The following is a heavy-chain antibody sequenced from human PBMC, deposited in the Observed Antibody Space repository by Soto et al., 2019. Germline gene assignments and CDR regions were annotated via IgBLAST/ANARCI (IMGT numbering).Heavy chain of an antibody. D-gene: IGHD1-1*01. CDR1: GGSVRAPDW. V-gene: IGHV4-4*02. CDR3: ARVRQGSSANNCYFDT. J-gene: IGHJ4*03. Sequence: PSETLSLTCTLSGGSVRAPDWWNWVRQSPDKGLEWIAEVHISGHSNYNPSLRSRVSVSIDSSKNQFYLNLNSVTAADTAIYYCARVRQGSSANNCYFDTWGQGTKVTVSS. CDR2: VHISGHS.